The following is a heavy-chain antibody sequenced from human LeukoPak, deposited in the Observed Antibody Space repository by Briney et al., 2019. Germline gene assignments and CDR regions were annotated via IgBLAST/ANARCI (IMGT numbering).Heavy chain of an antibody. CDR1: GFNFNTFG. Sequence: GESLRLSCSASGFNFNTFGMHWVRQAPGKGLEWVAFIRNDGRNKYYGDSVKGRFTISRDNSKNTLYLQMNSLRAEDTAVYYCAKMGTRPNYYDSSGYQDAFDIWGQGTMVTVSS. CDR3: AKMGTRPNYYDSSGYQDAFDI. J-gene: IGHJ3*02. V-gene: IGHV3-30*02. D-gene: IGHD3-22*01. CDR2: IRNDGRNK.